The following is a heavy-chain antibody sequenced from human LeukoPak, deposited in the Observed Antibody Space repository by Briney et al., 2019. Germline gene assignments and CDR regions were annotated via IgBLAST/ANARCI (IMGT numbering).Heavy chain of an antibody. J-gene: IGHJ4*02. V-gene: IGHV4-4*07. D-gene: IGHD3-10*01. CDR3: AREYERFGVYFFDY. Sequence: PSETLSLTCTVSGGSISSYYWSWIRQPAGKGLEWIGRIYTSGSTNYNPSLKSRVTMSVDTSKNQFSLKLSSVTAADTAVYYCAREYERFGVYFFDYWGQGTLVTVSS. CDR2: IYTSGST. CDR1: GGSISSYY.